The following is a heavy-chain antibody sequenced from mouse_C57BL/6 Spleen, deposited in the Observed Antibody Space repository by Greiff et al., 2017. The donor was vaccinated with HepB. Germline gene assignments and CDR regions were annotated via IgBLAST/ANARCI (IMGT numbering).Heavy chain of an antibody. V-gene: IGHV3-6*01. CDR1: GYSITSGYY. J-gene: IGHJ2*01. Sequence: EVKLEESGPGLVKPSQSLSLTCSVTGYSITSGYYWNWIRQFPGNKLEWMGNISYDGSNNYNPSLKNRISITRDTSKNQFFLKLNSVTTEDTATYYCARGYYFDYWGQGTTLTVSS. CDR2: ISYDGSN. CDR3: ARGYYFDY.